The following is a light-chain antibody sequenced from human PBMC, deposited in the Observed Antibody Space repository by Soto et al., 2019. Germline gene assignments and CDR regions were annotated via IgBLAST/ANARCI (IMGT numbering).Light chain of an antibody. CDR2: DVN. V-gene: IGLV2-14*01. Sequence: QSALTQPASVSGSTGRSITISCTGASSDVGGYNYVSWYQQHPGKAPKLMIYDVNTRPSGVSNRFSGSKSGNTASLTISGLQAEHEADYYCSSYTSSISFGGGTKLTVL. J-gene: IGLJ2*01. CDR1: SSDVGGYNY. CDR3: SSYTSSIS.